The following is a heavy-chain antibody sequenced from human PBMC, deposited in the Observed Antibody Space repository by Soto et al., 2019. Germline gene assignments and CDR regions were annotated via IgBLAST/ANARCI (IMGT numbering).Heavy chain of an antibody. V-gene: IGHV1-18*01. D-gene: IGHD2-15*01. CDR3: ARGIGYCSGGSCYVYYYYGMDV. CDR1: GYTFTRYG. J-gene: IGHJ6*02. Sequence: ASVKVSCKASGYTFTRYGISWVRQAPGQGLEWMGWISGYNGDTNYAQKFQGRVSMTIDTSTTTAYMELRSLTSDDTAVYYCARGIGYCSGGSCYVYYYYGMDVWGQGTTVTVSS. CDR2: ISGYNGDT.